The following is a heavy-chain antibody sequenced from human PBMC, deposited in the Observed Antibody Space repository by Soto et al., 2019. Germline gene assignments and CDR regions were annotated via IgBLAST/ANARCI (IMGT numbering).Heavy chain of an antibody. Sequence: GGSLRLSCAASGFTFSSYAMSWVRQAPGKGLEWVSAISGSGGSTYYADSVKGRFTISRDNSKNTLYLQMNSLRAEDTAVYYCAKERRAAVDGRDDFDIWGQGTMVTVSS. D-gene: IGHD6-19*01. V-gene: IGHV3-23*01. CDR3: AKERRAAVDGRDDFDI. J-gene: IGHJ3*02. CDR2: ISGSGGST. CDR1: GFTFSSYA.